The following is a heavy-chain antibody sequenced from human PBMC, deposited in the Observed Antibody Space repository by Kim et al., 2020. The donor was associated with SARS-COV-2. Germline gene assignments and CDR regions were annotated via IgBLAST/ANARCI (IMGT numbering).Heavy chain of an antibody. Sequence: GESLKISCKGSGYSFTSYWIGWVRQMPGKGLEWMGIIYPGDSDTRYSPSFQGQVTISADKSISTAYLQWSSLKASDTAMYYCARHAKGVAAAGANNWFDPWGQGTLVTVSS. CDR3: ARHAKGVAAAGANNWFDP. D-gene: IGHD6-13*01. CDR2: IYPGDSDT. J-gene: IGHJ5*02. V-gene: IGHV5-51*01. CDR1: GYSFTSYW.